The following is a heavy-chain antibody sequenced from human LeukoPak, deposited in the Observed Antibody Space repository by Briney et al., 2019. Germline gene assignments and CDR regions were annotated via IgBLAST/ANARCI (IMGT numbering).Heavy chain of an antibody. V-gene: IGHV1-69*04. J-gene: IGHJ3*02. Sequence: SVKVSCKASGGTFSSYAISWVRQAPGQGLEWMERIIPILGIANYAQKFQGRVTITADKSTSTAYMELSSLRSEDTAVYYCARAVAGTDAFDIWGQGTMVTVSS. D-gene: IGHD6-19*01. CDR1: GGTFSSYA. CDR2: IIPILGIA. CDR3: ARAVAGTDAFDI.